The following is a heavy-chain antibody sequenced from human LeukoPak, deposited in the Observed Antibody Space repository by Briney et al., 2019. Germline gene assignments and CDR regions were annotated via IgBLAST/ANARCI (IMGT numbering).Heavy chain of an antibody. CDR3: ARAPAGSTTLNWFDP. J-gene: IGHJ5*02. CDR1: GGTFSSYA. D-gene: IGHD2-2*01. V-gene: IGHV1-69*04. Sequence: ASVKVSCKASGGTFSSYAISWVRQAPGQGLEWMGRIIPILGIANYAQKFQGRVTITADKSTSTAYMELSSQRSEDTAVYYCARAPAGSTTLNWFDPWGQGTLVTVSS. CDR2: IIPILGIA.